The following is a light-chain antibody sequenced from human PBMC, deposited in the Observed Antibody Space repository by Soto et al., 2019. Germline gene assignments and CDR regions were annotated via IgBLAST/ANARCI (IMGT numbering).Light chain of an antibody. J-gene: IGLJ3*02. CDR2: DVS. V-gene: IGLV2-11*01. CDR1: SSDVGGYNY. Sequence: QSALTQPRSVSGSPGQSVTISCTGTSSDVGGYNYVSWYQQYPGKAPKLMIYDVSKRPSGVPDRFSGSKSGNTASLTISGLQAEDEADYHCCSYAGTSWVFGGGTQLTVL. CDR3: CSYAGTSWV.